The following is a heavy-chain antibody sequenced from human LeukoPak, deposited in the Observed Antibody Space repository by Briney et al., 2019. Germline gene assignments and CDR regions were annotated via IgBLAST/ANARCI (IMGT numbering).Heavy chain of an antibody. CDR1: GYTFTGYY. Sequence: ASVKVSCKASGYTFTGYYMHWVRQAPGQGLEWMGWINPNSGDTNYAQKFQGRVTVTRDTSISTAYMELSWLRSDDTAVYYCARLGSSGWYVHPTLDYWGQGTLVTVSS. CDR2: INPNSGDT. D-gene: IGHD6-19*01. V-gene: IGHV1-2*02. CDR3: ARLGSSGWYVHPTLDY. J-gene: IGHJ4*02.